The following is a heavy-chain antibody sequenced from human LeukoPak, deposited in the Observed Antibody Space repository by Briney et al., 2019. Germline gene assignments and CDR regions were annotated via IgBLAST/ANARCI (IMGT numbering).Heavy chain of an antibody. V-gene: IGHV3-30*18. J-gene: IGHJ3*02. CDR1: GSTSSSYW. D-gene: IGHD1-26*01. CDR2: ISYDGSNK. CDR3: AKSLLVGATGGIDAFDI. Sequence: GGSLRLSCAASGSTSSSYWMSWVRQAPGKGLEWVAVISYDGSNKYYADSVKGRFTISRDNSKNTLYLQMNSLRAEDTAVYYCAKSLLVGATGGIDAFDIWGQGTMVTVSS.